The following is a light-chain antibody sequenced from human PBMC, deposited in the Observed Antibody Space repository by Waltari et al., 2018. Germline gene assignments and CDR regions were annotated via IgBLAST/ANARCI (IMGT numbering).Light chain of an antibody. CDR2: EAS. CDR1: QSVSTF. CDR3: QHRGNWPALT. J-gene: IGKJ4*01. V-gene: IGKV3-11*01. Sequence: IVLTQSPATLSLSPGERATLSCRASQSVSTFLVWYQQKPGQAPRLLIYEASYRAPDIPARFSGSGSGTDFTLTISSLEAEDFAVYYCQHRGNWPALTFGGGTRVEIK.